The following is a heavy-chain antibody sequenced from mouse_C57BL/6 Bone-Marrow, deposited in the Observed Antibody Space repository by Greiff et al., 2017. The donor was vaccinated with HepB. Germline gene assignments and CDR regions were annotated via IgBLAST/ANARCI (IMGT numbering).Heavy chain of an antibody. CDR3: ASRGVRYFDY. CDR1: GYTFTSYG. D-gene: IGHD2-14*01. V-gene: IGHV1-81*01. CDR2: IYPRSGNT. J-gene: IGHJ2*01. Sequence: VQLQESGAVLARPGASVKLSCKASGYTFTSYGISWVKQRTGQGLEWIGEIYPRSGNTYYNEKFKGKATLTADKSSSTAYMELRSLTSEDSAVYFCASRGVRYFDYWGQGTTLTVSS.